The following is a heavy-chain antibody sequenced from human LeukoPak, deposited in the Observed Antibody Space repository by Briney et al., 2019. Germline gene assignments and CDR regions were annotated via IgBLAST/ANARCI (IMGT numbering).Heavy chain of an antibody. D-gene: IGHD2-15*01. CDR1: GFTFNNYG. Sequence: GGSLRLSCAASGFTFNNYGMSWVRQAPGKGLEWVSAISGSGGPVSTSYADSVMGRLTISRDNSKNMLYLQMNSLRAEDTAVYYCAKSGRFCSGSTCCQEASLDYWGQGTLVTVSS. CDR2: ISGSGGPVST. CDR3: AKSGRFCSGSTCCQEASLDY. V-gene: IGHV3-23*01. J-gene: IGHJ4*02.